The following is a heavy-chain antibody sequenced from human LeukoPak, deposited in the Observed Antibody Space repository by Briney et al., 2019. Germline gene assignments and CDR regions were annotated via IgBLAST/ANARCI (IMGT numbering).Heavy chain of an antibody. CDR3: AKGFWRYLDY. Sequence: PSGGSLRLSCVAPGFTFSTYAMSWVRQAPGKGLEWVSAVGGANSITYYTDSVKGRFTVSRDNFKNTVYLQMNSLRAEDTAVYYCAKGFWRYLDYWGQGTLVTVSS. J-gene: IGHJ4*02. CDR1: GFTFSTYA. CDR2: VGGANSIT. D-gene: IGHD1-1*01. V-gene: IGHV3-23*01.